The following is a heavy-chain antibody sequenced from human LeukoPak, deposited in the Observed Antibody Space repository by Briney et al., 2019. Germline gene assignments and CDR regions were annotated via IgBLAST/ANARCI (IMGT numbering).Heavy chain of an antibody. J-gene: IGHJ6*02. D-gene: IGHD2-2*02. Sequence: PSETLSLTCAVSGGSLISTTYYWGWIRQPPGKGLEWIATIYYSTSTQYNPSLKSRVTMSVDTSKNQFSLKLSSMTAADTAVYYCARHQCSGTRCYNFYFYGMDVWGQGTTVTVSS. CDR3: ARHQCSGTRCYNFYFYGMDV. CDR2: IYYSTST. CDR1: GGSLISTTYY. V-gene: IGHV4-39*01.